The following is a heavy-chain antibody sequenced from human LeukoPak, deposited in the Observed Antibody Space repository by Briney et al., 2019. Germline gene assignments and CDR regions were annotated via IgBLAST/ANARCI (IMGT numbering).Heavy chain of an antibody. CDR1: GFTFDDYA. D-gene: IGHD2-21*01. Sequence: GRSLRLSCAASGFTFDDYAMHWVRQAPGKGLEWVSGISWNSGSIGYADSVKGRFTISRDNAKNSLYLQMNSLRAEDTAVYYCAKDRPNCGGDCYDAFDIWGQGTMVTVSS. CDR2: ISWNSGSI. J-gene: IGHJ3*02. V-gene: IGHV3-9*01. CDR3: AKDRPNCGGDCYDAFDI.